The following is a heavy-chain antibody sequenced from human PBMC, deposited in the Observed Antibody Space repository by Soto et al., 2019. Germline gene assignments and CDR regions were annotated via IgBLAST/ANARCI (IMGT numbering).Heavy chain of an antibody. Sequence: SVKVSCKASGGTFSSYSISWLRQSPGQGLEWMGGIIPIFGTANYAQKFQGRVTITADESTSTAYMELSSLRSEDTAVYYCARDLGVGGTHPFDYWGQGTLVTVSS. D-gene: IGHD2-15*01. CDR3: ARDLGVGGTHPFDY. CDR2: IIPIFGTA. J-gene: IGHJ4*02. V-gene: IGHV1-69*13. CDR1: GGTFSSYS.